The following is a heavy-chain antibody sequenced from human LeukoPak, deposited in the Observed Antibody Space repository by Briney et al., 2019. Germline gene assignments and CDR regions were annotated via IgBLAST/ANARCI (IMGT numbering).Heavy chain of an antibody. CDR2: IYYSGST. V-gene: IGHV4-39*07. J-gene: IGHJ3*02. Sequence: SETLSLTCTVSGDSIRSSSYYWGWTRQPPGKGLEWIGNIYYSGSTYYNPSLTSRVTISVDTSKNQFSLKLSSVTAADTAVYYCARVSRSGSYFGAFEIWGQGTMVTVSS. CDR1: GDSIRSSSYY. CDR3: ARVSRSGSYFGAFEI. D-gene: IGHD1-26*01.